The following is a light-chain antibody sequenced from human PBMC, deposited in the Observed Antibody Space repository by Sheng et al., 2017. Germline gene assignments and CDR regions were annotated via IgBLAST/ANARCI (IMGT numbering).Light chain of an antibody. Sequence: QSVLTQPPSVSGAPGQRVTISCTGSSSNIGAGYDVHWYQQLPGTAPKLLIYGNSNRPSGVPDRFSGSKSGTSASLAITGLQAEDEADYYCQSYDSSLSGSVFGGGYQADRP. V-gene: IGLV1-40*01. CDR2: GNS. CDR3: QSYDSSLSGSV. J-gene: IGLJ2*01. CDR1: SSNIGAGYD.